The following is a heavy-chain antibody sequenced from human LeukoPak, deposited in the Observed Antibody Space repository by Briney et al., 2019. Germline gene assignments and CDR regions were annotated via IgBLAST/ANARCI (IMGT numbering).Heavy chain of an antibody. CDR1: GGSFSGYY. Sequence: SGTLSLTCAVYGGSFSGYYWSWIGQPPGKGVEGIGEINHSGSTNYNPSLKSRVTISVDTYKNQFSLMLSSVTAADTAVYYCARLPSGSGYSPPRGYYYYYYMDGWGKGTTVTISS. CDR2: INHSGST. D-gene: IGHD2-15*01. J-gene: IGHJ6*03. V-gene: IGHV4-34*01. CDR3: ARLPSGSGYSPPRGYYYYYYMDG.